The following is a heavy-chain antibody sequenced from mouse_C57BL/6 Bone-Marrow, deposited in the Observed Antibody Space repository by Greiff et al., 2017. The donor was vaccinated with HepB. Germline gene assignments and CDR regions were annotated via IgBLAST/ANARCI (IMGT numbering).Heavy chain of an antibody. CDR3: ARGDYYDAYFDY. CDR1: GYSITSGYY. V-gene: IGHV3-6*01. CDR2: ISYDGSN. D-gene: IGHD2-4*01. Sequence: EVQLQESGPGLVKPSQSLSLTCSVTGYSITSGYYWNWIRQFPGNKLEWMGYISYDGSNNYNPSLKNRISITRDTSKNQFFLKLNSVTTEDTATYYCARGDYYDAYFDYWGQGTTLTVSS. J-gene: IGHJ2*01.